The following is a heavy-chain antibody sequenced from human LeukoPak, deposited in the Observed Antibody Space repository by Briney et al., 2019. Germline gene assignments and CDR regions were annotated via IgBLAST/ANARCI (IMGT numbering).Heavy chain of an antibody. CDR1: GYTPSNYG. Sequence: GATLKLSCEASGYTPSNYGTRWVRQAPPQGLEWMGWISPYKDNTNYAPKLQGRPTMTTDTSTNTAYMALRSLRSDDTAVYYCARVQRRNYVPFDVWGLGTVVTVSS. V-gene: IGHV1-18*01. D-gene: IGHD3-10*02. CDR2: ISPYKDNT. J-gene: IGHJ3*01. CDR3: ARVQRRNYVPFDV.